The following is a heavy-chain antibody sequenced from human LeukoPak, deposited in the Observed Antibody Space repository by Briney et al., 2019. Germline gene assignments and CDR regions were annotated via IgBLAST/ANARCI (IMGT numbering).Heavy chain of an antibody. CDR2: IWYDGSNK. Sequence: RSLRLSCAASGFTFSSYGMHWVRQAPGKWLEWVAVIWYDGSNKYYADSVKGRFTISRDNSKNTLYLQMNSLRAEDTAVYYCARDYAGENWFDPWGQGTLVTVSS. CDR1: GFTFSSYG. J-gene: IGHJ5*02. D-gene: IGHD3-16*01. CDR3: ARDYAGENWFDP. V-gene: IGHV3-33*01.